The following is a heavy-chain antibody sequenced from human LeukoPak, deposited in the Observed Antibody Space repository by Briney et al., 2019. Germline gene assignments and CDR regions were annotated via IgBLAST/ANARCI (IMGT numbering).Heavy chain of an antibody. CDR3: GRSSSGYYDY. V-gene: IGHV5-51*01. CDR1: GYSFTSYW. Sequence: GASLKISCKGSGYSFTSYWIGCVRQMPGKGLEWMGIIYPGDSDTRYSPSFQGQVTFSADKSISTAYLQWSSLKASDTAMYYCGRSSSGYYDYWGQGTLVTVSS. CDR2: IYPGDSDT. D-gene: IGHD3-22*01. J-gene: IGHJ4*02.